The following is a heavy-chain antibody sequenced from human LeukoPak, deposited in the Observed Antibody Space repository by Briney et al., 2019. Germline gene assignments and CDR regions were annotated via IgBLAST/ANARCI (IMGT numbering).Heavy chain of an antibody. D-gene: IGHD2-2*01. CDR2: ISCDGSNI. CDR3: ARGCSSSSCHGYYFYYMDV. Sequence: PGRSLRLSCAASGFTFSSYAMHWVRQAPGKGLEWVAMISCDGSNIYYADSVKGRFTISRDNSKNTLYLQMNSLRAEDTAVYYCARGCSSSSCHGYYFYYMDVWGKGTTVTVSS. CDR1: GFTFSSYA. V-gene: IGHV3-30*04. J-gene: IGHJ6*03.